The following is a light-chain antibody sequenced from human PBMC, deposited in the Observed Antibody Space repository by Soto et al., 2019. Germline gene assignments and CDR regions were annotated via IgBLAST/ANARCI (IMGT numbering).Light chain of an antibody. J-gene: IGLJ2*01. CDR2: EVT. CDR1: SSDVGGDNY. Sequence: QSALTQPPSASGSLGPSVTISCTGTSSDVGGDNYVSWHQQHPGKAPKVMLYEVTKRPPGVPDRFSGSKSGNTASLTVSGLQAEDEADYYCSSFAGGGNPVLLGGGTKLTVL. V-gene: IGLV2-8*01. CDR3: SSFAGGGNPVL.